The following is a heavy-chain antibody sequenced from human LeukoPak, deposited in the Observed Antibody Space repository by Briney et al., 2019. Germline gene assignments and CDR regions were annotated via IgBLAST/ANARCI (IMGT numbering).Heavy chain of an antibody. D-gene: IGHD3-10*01. CDR2: MNPNSGNT. J-gene: IGHJ5*02. CDR3: ARSSAMVRGVHWFDP. V-gene: IGHV1-8*01. CDR1: GYTFTSYD. Sequence: ASVKVSCKASGYTFTSYDINWARQATGQGLEWMGWMNPNSGNTGYAQKFQGRVTMTRNTSISTAYMELSSLRSEDTAVYYCARSSAMVRGVHWFDPWGQGTLVTVSS.